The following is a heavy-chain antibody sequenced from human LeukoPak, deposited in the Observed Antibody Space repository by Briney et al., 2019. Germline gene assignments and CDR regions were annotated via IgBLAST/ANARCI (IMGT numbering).Heavy chain of an antibody. CDR3: ARLLYDSSGCYVNWFDP. CDR1: GGSISSGDYY. CDR2: IYYRGST. V-gene: IGHV4-30-4*08. D-gene: IGHD3-22*01. Sequence: SQTLSLTCTVSGGSISSGDYYWSWIRQPPGKGLEWIGYIYYRGSTYYNPPLKSRVTISADTSKNQFSLQLSSVTAADTAVYYCARLLYDSSGCYVNWFDPWGQGTLVTVSS. J-gene: IGHJ5*02.